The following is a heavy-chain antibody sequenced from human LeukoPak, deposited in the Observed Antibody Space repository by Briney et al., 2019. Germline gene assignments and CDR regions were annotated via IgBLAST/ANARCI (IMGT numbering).Heavy chain of an antibody. D-gene: IGHD3-9*01. CDR3: ARQGRLRYFDWLLSDPHDAFDI. J-gene: IGHJ3*02. CDR1: GYRFTSYW. Sequence: GESLRISCKDSGYRFTSYWISWVRQMPGKGLEWMGRIDPSDSYTNYSPSFQGHVTISADKSISTAYLQWSSLKASDTAMYYCARQGRLRYFDWLLSDPHDAFDIWGQGTMVTVSS. V-gene: IGHV5-10-1*01. CDR2: IDPSDSYT.